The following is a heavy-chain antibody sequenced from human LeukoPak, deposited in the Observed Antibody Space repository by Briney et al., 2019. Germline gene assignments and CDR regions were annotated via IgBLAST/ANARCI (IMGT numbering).Heavy chain of an antibody. J-gene: IGHJ4*02. CDR3: ARDPGSSGYFDYFDY. D-gene: IGHD3-22*01. CDR1: GYTFTSYY. Sequence: GASVKVSCKASGYTFTSYYMHWVRQAPGQGLEWMGIINPSGGSTSYAQKFQGRVTMTRDTSTSTVYVELSSLRSEDTAVYYCARDPGSSGYFDYFDYWGQGTLVTVSP. CDR2: INPSGGST. V-gene: IGHV1-46*01.